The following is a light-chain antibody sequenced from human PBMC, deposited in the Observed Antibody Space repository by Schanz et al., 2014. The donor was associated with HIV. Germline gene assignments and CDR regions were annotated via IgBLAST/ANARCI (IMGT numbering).Light chain of an antibody. CDR2: QAS. V-gene: IGKV1-5*03. CDR1: QNIGKW. CDR3: QQYNNWPRT. Sequence: DIQMTQSPSTLSASVGDRVTITCRASQNIGKWLTWYQQKPGKPPNLLIYQASTLEIGVSSRFSGSGSGTEFTLTISSLQSEDFAVYYCQQYNNWPRTFGQGTKLEIK. J-gene: IGKJ1*01.